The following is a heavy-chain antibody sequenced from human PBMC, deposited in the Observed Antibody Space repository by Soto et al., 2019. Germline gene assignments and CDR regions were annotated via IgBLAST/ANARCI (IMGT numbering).Heavy chain of an antibody. J-gene: IGHJ4*02. CDR3: ARDSLRVGWFSYYFDY. CDR1: GFTFSSYW. Sequence: EVQLVESGGGLVQPGGSLRLSCAASGFTFSSYWMSWVRQAPGKGLEWVANIKPDGSEKYYVDSVKGRFTISRDNAKNSLYLQMNSLRAEDTAVYYCARDSLRVGWFSYYFDYWGQGTLVTVSS. V-gene: IGHV3-7*05. CDR2: IKPDGSEK. D-gene: IGHD6-19*01.